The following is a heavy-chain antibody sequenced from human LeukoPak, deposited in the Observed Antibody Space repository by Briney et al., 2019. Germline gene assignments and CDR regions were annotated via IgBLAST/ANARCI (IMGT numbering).Heavy chain of an antibody. J-gene: IGHJ3*02. D-gene: IGHD1-26*01. V-gene: IGHV4-59*12. Sequence: SETLSLTCTVSGGSISSYYWSWIRQPPGKGLEWIGYIYYSGRTNYNPSLKSRVTISVDTSKNQFSLKLSSVTAADTAVYYCARDYGGSSIWGIGAAFDIWGQGTMVTVSS. CDR1: GGSISSYY. CDR2: IYYSGRT. CDR3: ARDYGGSSIWGIGAAFDI.